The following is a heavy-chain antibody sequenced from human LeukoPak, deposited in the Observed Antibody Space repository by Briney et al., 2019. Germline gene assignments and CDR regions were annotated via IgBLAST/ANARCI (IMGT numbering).Heavy chain of an antibody. CDR2: ISSSSDYI. CDR1: GFTFNNYI. V-gene: IGHV3-21*04. Sequence: PGGSLRLSCAASGFTFNNYIMNWVRQAPGKGLEWVSSISSSSDYIYYADSVKGRFTISRDNAKNSLYLQMNSLRAEDTALYYCAKGVSVRIGVTPYYYYYMDVWGKGTTVTISS. J-gene: IGHJ6*03. D-gene: IGHD6-19*01. CDR3: AKGVSVRIGVTPYYYYYMDV.